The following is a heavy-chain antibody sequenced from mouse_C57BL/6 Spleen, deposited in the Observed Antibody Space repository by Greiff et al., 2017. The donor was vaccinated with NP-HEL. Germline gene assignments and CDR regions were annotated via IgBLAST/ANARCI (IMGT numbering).Heavy chain of an antibody. CDR3: ARRDSSDYYFDY. D-gene: IGHD3-2*02. CDR2: IYWDDDK. Sequence: QVTLNVSGPGILQSSQTLSLTCSFSGFSLSTSGMGVSWIRQPSGKGLEWLAHIYWDDDKRYNPSLKSRLTISKDTSRNQVFLKITSVDTADTATYYCARRDSSDYYFDYWGQGTTLTVSS. J-gene: IGHJ2*01. V-gene: IGHV8-12*01. CDR1: GFSLSTSGMG.